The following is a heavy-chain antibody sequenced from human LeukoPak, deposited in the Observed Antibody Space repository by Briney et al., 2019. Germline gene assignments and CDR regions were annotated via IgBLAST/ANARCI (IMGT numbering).Heavy chain of an antibody. J-gene: IGHJ4*02. CDR1: GFTFSSYA. D-gene: IGHD5-24*01. V-gene: IGHV3-23*01. CDR3: AKWRRWLLQSTRYFDY. CDR2: ISGSGGST. Sequence: GGSLRLSCAASGFTFSSYAMSWVRQAPGKGLEWVSAISGSGGSTYYAGSVKGRFTISRDNSKNTLYLQMNSLRAGDTAVYYCAKWRRWLLQSTRYFDYWGQGTLVTVSS.